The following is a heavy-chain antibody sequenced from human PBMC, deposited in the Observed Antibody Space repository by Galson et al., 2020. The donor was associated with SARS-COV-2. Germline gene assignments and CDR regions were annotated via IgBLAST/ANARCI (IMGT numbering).Heavy chain of an antibody. V-gene: IGHV3-30*04. Sequence: GGSLRLSCAASGFTFSSYAMHWVRQAPGKGLEWVAVISYNGSNKYYADSVKGRFTISRDNSKNTLYLQMNSLRAEDTAVHYCARGLRYFDWFDYWGQGTLVTVSS. J-gene: IGHJ4*02. CDR3: ARGLRYFDWFDY. CDR1: GFTFSSYA. D-gene: IGHD3-9*01. CDR2: ISYNGSNK.